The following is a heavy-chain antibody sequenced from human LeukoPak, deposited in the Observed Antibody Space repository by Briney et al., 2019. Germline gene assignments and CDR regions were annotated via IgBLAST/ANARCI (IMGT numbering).Heavy chain of an antibody. Sequence: GGSLRLSCAAPGFTFSSYWMHWVRQAPGKGRVWVSRTISDGSSTSYADSVKGRFTTSRDNPKNTLYLHMNSLRAEDTAVYYCARELITMVRGVDYYYGMDVWGQGTTVTVSS. D-gene: IGHD3-10*01. V-gene: IGHV3-74*01. CDR3: ARELITMVRGVDYYYGMDV. J-gene: IGHJ6*02. CDR1: GFTFSSYW. CDR2: TISDGSST.